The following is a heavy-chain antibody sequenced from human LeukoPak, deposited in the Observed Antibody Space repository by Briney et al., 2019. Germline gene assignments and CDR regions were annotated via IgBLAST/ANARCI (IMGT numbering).Heavy chain of an antibody. CDR1: GYTFTGYY. CDR2: INPNSGGT. CDR3: ARGALNRPLTGYRY. Sequence: ASVKVSCKASGYTFTGYYMHWVRQAPGQGLEWMGWINPNSGGTNYAQKFQGRVTMTRDTSIGTAYMELSRLRSDDTAVYYCARGALNRPLTGYRYWGQGTLVTVSS. J-gene: IGHJ4*02. V-gene: IGHV1-2*02. D-gene: IGHD3-9*01.